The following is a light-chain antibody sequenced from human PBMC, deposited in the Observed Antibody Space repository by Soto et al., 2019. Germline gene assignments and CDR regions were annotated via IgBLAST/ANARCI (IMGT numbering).Light chain of an antibody. CDR2: VNI. Sequence: SVLTQPPSVSGAPGQRVTISCTGSSSNIGAGYDVHWYQQLPGTAPKLLIYVNINRPSGVPDRFSGSKSGTSASLAITGLQAEDEADYYCQSYDSSLSVVFGGGTKVTVL. CDR3: QSYDSSLSVV. J-gene: IGLJ2*01. V-gene: IGLV1-40*01. CDR1: SSNIGAGYD.